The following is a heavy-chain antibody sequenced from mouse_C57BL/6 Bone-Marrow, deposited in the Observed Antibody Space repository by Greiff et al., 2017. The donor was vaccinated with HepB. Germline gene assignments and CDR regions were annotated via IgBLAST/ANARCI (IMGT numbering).Heavy chain of an antibody. V-gene: IGHV1-82*01. CDR3: ARYSPYGSSYDAMDY. Sequence: VQLQQSGPELVKPGASVKISCKASGYAFSSSWMNWVKQRPGKGLEWIGRIYPGDGDTNYNGKFKGKATLTEDKSSSTAYMQLSSLTSEDSAVYFCARYSPYGSSYDAMDYWGQGTSVTVSS. CDR2: IYPGDGDT. J-gene: IGHJ4*01. CDR1: GYAFSSSW. D-gene: IGHD1-1*01.